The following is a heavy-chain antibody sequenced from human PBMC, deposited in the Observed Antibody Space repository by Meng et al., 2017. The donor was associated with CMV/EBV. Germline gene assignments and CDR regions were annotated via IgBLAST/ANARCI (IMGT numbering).Heavy chain of an antibody. D-gene: IGHD3-16*02. CDR3: ATSSYDYVWGSYRSGDYYGMDV. Sequence: GSLRLSCTVSGGSISSYYWSWIRQPPGKGLEWIGYIYYSGSTNYNHSLKSRVTISVDTSKNQFSLKLSSVTAADTAVYYCATSSYDYVWGSYRSGDYYGMDVWGQGTTVTVSS. V-gene: IGHV4-59*01. CDR1: GGSISSYY. CDR2: IYYSGST. J-gene: IGHJ6*02.